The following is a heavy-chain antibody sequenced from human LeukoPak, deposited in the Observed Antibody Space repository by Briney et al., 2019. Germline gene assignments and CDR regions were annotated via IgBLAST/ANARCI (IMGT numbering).Heavy chain of an antibody. V-gene: IGHV3-48*04. CDR1: GFTFSSYS. CDR3: ARDRPRYFEY. J-gene: IGHJ4*02. CDR2: ISGSSSTT. Sequence: GGSLRLSCAASGFTFSSYSMTWVRQAPGRGLEWVSYISGSSSTTYYIDSVKGRFTVSRDNAKNSLYLQMDSLRAEDTAVYYCARDRPRYFEYWGQGTQVTVSS.